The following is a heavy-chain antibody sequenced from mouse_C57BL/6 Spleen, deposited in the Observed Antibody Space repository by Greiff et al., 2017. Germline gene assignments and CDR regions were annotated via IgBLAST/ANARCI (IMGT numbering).Heavy chain of an antibody. CDR3: ARKRGARDY. CDR2: IDPSDSYT. CDR1: GYTFTSYW. V-gene: IGHV1-59*01. Sequence: QVQLQQPGAELVRPGTSVKLSCKASGYTFTSYWMHWVKQRPGQGLEWIGVIDPSDSYTNYNQKFKGKATLTVDTSSSTAYMQLSSLTSEDAAVYYWARKRGARDYWGQGTTVTVSS. J-gene: IGHJ4*01.